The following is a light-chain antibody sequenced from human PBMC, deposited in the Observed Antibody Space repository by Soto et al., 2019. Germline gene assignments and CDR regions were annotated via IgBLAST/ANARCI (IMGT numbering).Light chain of an antibody. J-gene: IGLJ3*02. Sequence: QSALTQPASVSGSPGQSITISCTGTSSDIGAYNYVSWYQQHPGKAPKLMLYDYNSRPSGVSNRFSGSKSGNTAYLTISGLQAEDEADYYCNSYTTPNTRVFGGGTQLTVL. CDR3: NSYTTPNTRV. V-gene: IGLV2-14*01. CDR1: SSDIGAYNY. CDR2: DYN.